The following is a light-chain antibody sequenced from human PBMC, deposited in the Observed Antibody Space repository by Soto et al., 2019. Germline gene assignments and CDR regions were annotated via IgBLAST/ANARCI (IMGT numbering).Light chain of an antibody. J-gene: IGKJ4*01. CDR1: QTFSSIY. V-gene: IGKV3-15*01. CDR2: GAS. CDR3: QQYNNWPLT. Sequence: EIVLTQSPGTLSLSPGGIAILSCRASQTFSSIYLAWYQQKPGQAPRLLIYGASTRATGIPARFSGSGSGTESTLTISSLQSEDLAVYYCQQYNNWPLTFGGGTKVDIK.